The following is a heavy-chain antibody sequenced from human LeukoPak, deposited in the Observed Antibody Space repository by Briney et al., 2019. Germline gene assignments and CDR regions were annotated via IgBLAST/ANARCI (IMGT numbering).Heavy chain of an antibody. CDR3: ATSSDYYDSSGRSFDP. J-gene: IGHJ5*02. V-gene: IGHV4-59*01. CDR2: IYDSGTT. D-gene: IGHD3-22*01. Sequence: PSETLSLTCTVSGGSISSYYWSWIRQAPGKGLEWIGYIYDSGTTNYNPSLKSRVTISVDTSKNQFSLKLSSATAADTAVYYCATSSDYYDSSGRSFDPWGQGTLVTVSS. CDR1: GGSISSYY.